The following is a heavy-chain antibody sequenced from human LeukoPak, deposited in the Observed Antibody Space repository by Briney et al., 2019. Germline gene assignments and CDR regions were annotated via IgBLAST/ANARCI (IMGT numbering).Heavy chain of an antibody. CDR3: ARLGGGYPPSAWSQFDY. CDR2: TYPGDPDT. J-gene: IGHJ4*02. V-gene: IGHV5-51*01. Sequence: GESLKISCKGSGYSFTSYRIGWVRQMPGKGLEWMGITYPGDPDTRYSPSFQGQVTISADKSISTAYLQWSSLKASDTAMYYCARLGGGYPPSAWSQFDYWGQGTLVTVSS. D-gene: IGHD6-25*01. CDR1: GYSFTSYR.